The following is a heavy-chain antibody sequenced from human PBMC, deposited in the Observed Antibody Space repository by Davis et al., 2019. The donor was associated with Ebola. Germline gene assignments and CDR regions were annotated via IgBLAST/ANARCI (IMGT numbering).Heavy chain of an antibody. D-gene: IGHD4-17*01. CDR2: IRSKANSYAT. J-gene: IGHJ4*02. V-gene: IGHV3-73*01. CDR3: TLGTVTTEDY. Sequence: GEFLKISCAASGFTFSGSAMHWVRQASGKGLEWVGRIRSKANSYATAYAASVKGRFTISRDDSKNTAYLQMNSLKTEDTAVYYCTLGTVTTEDYWGQGTLVTVSS. CDR1: GFTFSGSA.